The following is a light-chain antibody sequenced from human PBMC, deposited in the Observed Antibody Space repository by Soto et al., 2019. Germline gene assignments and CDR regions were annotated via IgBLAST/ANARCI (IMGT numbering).Light chain of an antibody. CDR2: GAS. V-gene: IGKV3-20*01. Sequence: EIVLTQSPGTLSLSPGERATLSCMASQSVSSSYLAWYQHKPGQAPRLLIYGASSRATGIPDRFSGSGSGTDFTLIISRLEPEDFAVYYCQQYGSSPPTFGQGTKLEIK. CDR1: QSVSSSY. CDR3: QQYGSSPPT. J-gene: IGKJ2*01.